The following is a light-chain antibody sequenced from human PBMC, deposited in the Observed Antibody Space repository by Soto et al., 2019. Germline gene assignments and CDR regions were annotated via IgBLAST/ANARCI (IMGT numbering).Light chain of an antibody. CDR2: GAS. J-gene: IGKJ1*01. CDR3: QQYNSWPQT. Sequence: EIVMTQSPATLSVSPGERATLSCRASQSVSSNVAWYQQKPGQAPRLLIYGASTRATGIPARFSGSGSGAGFTLTISSLQSEDFAVYYCQQYNSWPQTFGQGTRWIS. V-gene: IGKV3-15*01. CDR1: QSVSSN.